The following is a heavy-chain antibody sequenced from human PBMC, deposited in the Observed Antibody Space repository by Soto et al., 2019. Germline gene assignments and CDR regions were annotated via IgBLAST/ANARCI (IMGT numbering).Heavy chain of an antibody. V-gene: IGHV3-33*01. CDR1: GFTFSSYS. D-gene: IGHD5-12*01. J-gene: IGHJ4*02. CDR3: ARDSGYDSLFDY. CDR2: IWYDGSNK. Sequence: QVQLVESGGGVVQPGRSLRLSCAASGFTFSSYSMHWVRQAPGKGLEWVAVIWYDGSNKYYADSVKGRFTISRDNSKNTLYLQMNSLRAEDPAVYYCARDSGYDSLFDYWGQGTLVTVSS.